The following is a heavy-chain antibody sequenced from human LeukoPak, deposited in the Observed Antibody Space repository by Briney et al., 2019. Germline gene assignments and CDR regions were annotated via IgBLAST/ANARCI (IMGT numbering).Heavy chain of an antibody. Sequence: QAGGSLRLSCAASGFTFSSYGMHWVRQAPGKGLEWVAVISYDGSNKYYADSVKGRFTISRDNSKNTLYLQMNSLRAEDTAVYYCASEWLLTMGSDYWGQGTLVTVSS. V-gene: IGHV3-30*03. J-gene: IGHJ4*02. CDR2: ISYDGSNK. CDR3: ASEWLLTMGSDY. D-gene: IGHD6-19*01. CDR1: GFTFSSYG.